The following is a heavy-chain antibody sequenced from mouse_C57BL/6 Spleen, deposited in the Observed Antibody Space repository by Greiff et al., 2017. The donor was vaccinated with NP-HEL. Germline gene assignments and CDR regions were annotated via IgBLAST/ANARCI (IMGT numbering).Heavy chain of an antibody. J-gene: IGHJ1*03. D-gene: IGHD1-1*01. Sequence: VQLQQSGPELVKPGASVKISCKASGYSFTGYYMNWVKQSPEKSLEWIGEINPSTGGTTYNQKFKAKATLTVDKSSSTAYMQLKSLTSEDSAVYYCARTTVVPTGYFDVWGTGTTVTVSS. CDR1: GYSFTGYY. CDR2: INPSTGGT. CDR3: ARTTVVPTGYFDV. V-gene: IGHV1-42*01.